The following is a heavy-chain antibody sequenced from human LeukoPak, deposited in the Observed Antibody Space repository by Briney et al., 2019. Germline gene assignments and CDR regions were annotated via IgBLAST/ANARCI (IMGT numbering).Heavy chain of an antibody. CDR1: GFHFSSHA. Sequence: PGGSLRLSCGASGFHFSSHAISWVRQAPAKGLERVSSISGRDDSTYYADSVKGRFTISRDNSKNTVYLQMNSLRVEDTAVYYCAKEYSYNYVWDRWGQGTLVTVSS. CDR3: AKEYSYNYVWDR. V-gene: IGHV3-23*01. CDR2: ISGRDDST. D-gene: IGHD3-16*01. J-gene: IGHJ5*02.